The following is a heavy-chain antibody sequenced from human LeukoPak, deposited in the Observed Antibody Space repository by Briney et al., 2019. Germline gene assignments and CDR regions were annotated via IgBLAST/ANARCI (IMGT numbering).Heavy chain of an antibody. Sequence: ASETLSLTCTVSGGSVSSGSYYWSWIRQPPGRGLEWIAYIHYSGSAAYNPSLKSRVTISRDMSTNQFSLKMTSVTAADTAVYFCARDMGAPDYGSYSVDYWGQGTLVTVSS. V-gene: IGHV4-61*01. CDR2: IHYSGSA. J-gene: IGHJ4*02. D-gene: IGHD4-23*01. CDR3: ARDMGAPDYGSYSVDY. CDR1: GGSVSSGSYY.